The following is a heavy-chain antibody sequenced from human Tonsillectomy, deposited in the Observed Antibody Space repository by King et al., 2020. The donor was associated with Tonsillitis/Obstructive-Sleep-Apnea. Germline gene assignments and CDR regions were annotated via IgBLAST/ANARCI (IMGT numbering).Heavy chain of an antibody. V-gene: IGHV4-4*02. Sequence: QLQESGPGLVKPSGTLSLTCAVSGGSISSSNWWSWVRQPPGKGLEWIGEIYHSGSTNYNPSLKSRVTISVDKSKNQFSRKLSSVTAADTAVYYCARVRLRFLTQRGYMDVWGKGTTVTVSS. J-gene: IGHJ6*03. CDR1: GGSISSSNW. CDR3: ARVRLRFLTQRGYMDV. D-gene: IGHD3-3*01. CDR2: IYHSGST.